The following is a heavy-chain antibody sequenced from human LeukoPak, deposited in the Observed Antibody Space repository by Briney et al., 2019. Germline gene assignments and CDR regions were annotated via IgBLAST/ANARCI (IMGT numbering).Heavy chain of an antibody. J-gene: IGHJ4*02. CDR2: IYYSGCT. D-gene: IGHD4-17*01. V-gene: IGHV4-59*01. CDR1: GGSIRSYY. Sequence: PSETLSLTCTVSGGSIRSYYWSWIRQPPGKGLEWIGYIYYSGCTNYNPSLKSRVTISVDTSKTQFSLKLSSVTAADTAVYYCARVDDYGDYRFDYWGQGTLVTVSS. CDR3: ARVDDYGDYRFDY.